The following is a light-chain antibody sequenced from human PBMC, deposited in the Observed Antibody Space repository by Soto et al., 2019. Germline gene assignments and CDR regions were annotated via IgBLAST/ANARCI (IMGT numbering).Light chain of an antibody. CDR1: QSISTW. V-gene: IGKV1-5*03. CDR2: KAS. J-gene: IGKJ4*01. Sequence: DIQMTQSPSTLPASVGDRVTITCRANQSISTWLAWYQQKPGKAPNLLIYKASRLETGVPSRFSGSGSGTEFTLTISCLQSEDFATYYCQQLNSYHLTFGGGTKV. CDR3: QQLNSYHLT.